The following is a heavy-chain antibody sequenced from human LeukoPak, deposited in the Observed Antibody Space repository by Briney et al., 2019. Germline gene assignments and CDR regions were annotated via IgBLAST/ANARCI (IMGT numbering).Heavy chain of an antibody. J-gene: IGHJ6*04. V-gene: IGHV3-21*01. Sequence: PGGSLRLSCVVSGFTFSDYYMNWVRQAPGKGLEWVSSISSSSSYIYYADSVKGRFTISRDNAKNSLYLQMNSLRAEDTAVYYCARSRPSDVWGKGTTVTVSS. CDR3: ARSRPSDV. CDR1: GFTFSDYY. CDR2: ISSSSSYI.